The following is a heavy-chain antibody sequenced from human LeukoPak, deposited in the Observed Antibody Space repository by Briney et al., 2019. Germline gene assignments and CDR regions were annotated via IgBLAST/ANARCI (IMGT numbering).Heavy chain of an antibody. J-gene: IGHJ6*04. D-gene: IGHD3-10*02. CDR1: GFTFSSYE. V-gene: IGHV3-48*03. CDR3: AELGITMIGGV. Sequence: PGGSLRLSCAASGFTFSSYEMNWVRQAPGKEVEWVSYISSSGSTIYYADSVKGRFTISRDNAKNSLYLQMNSLRAEDTAVYYCAELGITMIGGVWGKGTTVTISS. CDR2: ISSSGSTI.